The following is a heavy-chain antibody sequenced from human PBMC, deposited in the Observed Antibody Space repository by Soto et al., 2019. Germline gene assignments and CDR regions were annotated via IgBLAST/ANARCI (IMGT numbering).Heavy chain of an antibody. CDR1: GGSISSYY. Sequence: SETLSLTCTVSGGSISSYYWSWVRQPPGKGLEGRGEIYHSGSTYYKPSLKSRVTISVDKSTNQFSLKLTSVTAADTAVYYCARVRRFGEKILFGEPGYNTSNNFYYFGMDVWGQGTTVTVSS. CDR3: ARVRRFGEKILFGEPGYNTSNNFYYFGMDV. V-gene: IGHV4-59*12. J-gene: IGHJ6*02. CDR2: IYHSGST. D-gene: IGHD3-10*02.